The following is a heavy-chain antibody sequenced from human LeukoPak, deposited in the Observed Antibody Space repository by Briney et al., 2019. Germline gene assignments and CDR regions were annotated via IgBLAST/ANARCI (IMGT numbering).Heavy chain of an antibody. J-gene: IGHJ5*02. CDR2: INHSGST. V-gene: IGHV4-34*01. CDR3: ARVMNWFDP. Sequence: SETLSLTCAVYGGSFSGYYWSWIRQPPGKGLEWIGEINHSGSTNYNPSLKSRVTMSVDTSKNQFSLKLSSVTAADTAVYYCARVMNWFDPWGQGTLVTVSS. CDR1: GGSFSGYY.